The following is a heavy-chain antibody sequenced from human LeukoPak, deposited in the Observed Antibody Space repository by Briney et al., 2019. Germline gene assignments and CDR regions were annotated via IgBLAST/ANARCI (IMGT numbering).Heavy chain of an antibody. V-gene: IGHV3-23*01. D-gene: IGHD3-3*01. Sequence: AGGSLRLSCAASGFTFSSYAMSWVRQAPGKGLEWVSAISGSGGSTYYADSVKGRFTISRDNSKNTLYLQMNSLRAEGTAVYYCAKDTIRFLELYYFDYWGQGTLVTVSS. CDR2: ISGSGGST. CDR3: AKDTIRFLELYYFDY. J-gene: IGHJ4*02. CDR1: GFTFSSYA.